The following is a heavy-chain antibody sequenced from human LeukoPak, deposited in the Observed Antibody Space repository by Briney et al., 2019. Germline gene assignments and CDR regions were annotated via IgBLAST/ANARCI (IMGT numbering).Heavy chain of an antibody. CDR2: ISSSSSYI. V-gene: IGHV3-21*01. CDR3: ARSLTGIFGVVNMLFDY. D-gene: IGHD3-3*01. Sequence: KSGGSLRLSCAASGFTVSSNYMNWVRQAPGKGLEWVSSISSSSSYIYYADSVKGRFTISRDNAKNSLYLQMNSLRAEDTAVYYCARSLTGIFGVVNMLFDYWGQGTLVTVSS. CDR1: GFTVSSNY. J-gene: IGHJ4*02.